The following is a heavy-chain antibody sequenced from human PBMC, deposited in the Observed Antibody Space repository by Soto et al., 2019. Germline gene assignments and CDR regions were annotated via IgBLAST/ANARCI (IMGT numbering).Heavy chain of an antibody. J-gene: IGHJ6*02. V-gene: IGHV4-34*01. CDR2: INHSGST. CDR3: ARGRRPNCTNGVCYGYYYYGMDV. D-gene: IGHD2-8*01. CDR1: GGSFSGYY. Sequence: NPSETLSLTCAVYGGSFSGYYWSCIRQPPGKGLEWIGEINHSGSTNYNPSLKSRVTISVDTSKNQFSLKLSSVTAADTAVYYCARGRRPNCTNGVCYGYYYYGMDVWGQGTTVTAP.